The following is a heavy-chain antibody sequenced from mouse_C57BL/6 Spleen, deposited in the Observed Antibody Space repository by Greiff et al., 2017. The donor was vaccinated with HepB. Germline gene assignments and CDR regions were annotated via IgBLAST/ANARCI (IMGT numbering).Heavy chain of an antibody. CDR1: GFTFSSYA. V-gene: IGHV5-9-1*02. J-gene: IGHJ1*03. D-gene: IGHD4-1*01. CDR3: TRGILTGTEYFDV. Sequence: EVHLVESGEGLVKPGGSLKLSCAASGFTFSSYAMSWVRQTPEKRLEWVAYISSGGDYIYYADTVKGRFTISRDNARNTLYLQMSSLKSEDTAMYYCTRGILTGTEYFDVWGTGTTVTVSS. CDR2: ISSGGDYI.